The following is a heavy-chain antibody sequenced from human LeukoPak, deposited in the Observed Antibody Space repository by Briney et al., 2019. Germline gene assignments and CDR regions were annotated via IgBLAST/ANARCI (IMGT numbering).Heavy chain of an antibody. D-gene: IGHD3-22*01. CDR1: GGSIAITNY. Sequence: SETLSLTCGVSGGSIAITNYWSWVRQAPGKGLEWIGEFSHDGTTNYNPSLRSPDAISLDRANNQFSLSLTSVTAADTAVYYCTREDRPFCPFAYWGQGVLVTVSS. CDR2: FSHDGTT. CDR3: TREDRPFCPFAY. J-gene: IGHJ4*02. V-gene: IGHV4-4*02.